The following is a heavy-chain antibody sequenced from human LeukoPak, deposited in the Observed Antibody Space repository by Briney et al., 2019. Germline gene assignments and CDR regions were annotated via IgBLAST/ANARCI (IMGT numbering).Heavy chain of an antibody. V-gene: IGHV5-51*01. D-gene: IGHD3-16*02. CDR1: GYSFTSYW. CDR3: ARRLPLGVWGSYRYDYFDY. CDR2: IYPGDSDT. J-gene: IGHJ4*02. Sequence: GESLKISCKGSGYSFTSYWIGWVRQMPGKGLELMGIIYPGDSDTRYSPSFQGQVTISADKSISTAYLQWSSLKASDTAMYYCARRLPLGVWGSYRYDYFDYWGQGTLVTVSS.